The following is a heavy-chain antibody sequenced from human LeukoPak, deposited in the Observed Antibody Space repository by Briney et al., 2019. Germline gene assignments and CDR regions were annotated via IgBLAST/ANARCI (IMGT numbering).Heavy chain of an antibody. CDR3: TTSSSWYLSAFDY. Sequence: GGSLRLSCAASGFTFSGSAMHWVRQASGKGLEWVGRIRSKANSYATAYAASVKGRFTISRDDSKNTAYLQMNSLKTEDTAVYYCTTSSSWYLSAFDYWGQATLVTVSS. CDR1: GFTFSGSA. D-gene: IGHD6-13*01. J-gene: IGHJ4*02. V-gene: IGHV3-73*01. CDR2: IRSKANSYAT.